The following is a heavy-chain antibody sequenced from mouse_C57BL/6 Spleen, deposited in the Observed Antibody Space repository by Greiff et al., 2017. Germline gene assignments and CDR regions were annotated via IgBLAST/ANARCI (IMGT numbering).Heavy chain of an antibody. CDR1: GFTFSDYY. CDR3: ARDGKSNYYIDY. J-gene: IGHJ2*01. CDR2: INYDGSST. D-gene: IGHD2-5*01. V-gene: IGHV5-16*01. Sequence: DVKLVESEGGLVQPGSSMKLSCTASGFTFSDYYMAWVRQVPEKGLEWVANINYDGSSTYYLDSLKSRFIISRDNAKNILYLQMSSLKSEDTATYYCARDGKSNYYIDYWGQGTTLTVSS.